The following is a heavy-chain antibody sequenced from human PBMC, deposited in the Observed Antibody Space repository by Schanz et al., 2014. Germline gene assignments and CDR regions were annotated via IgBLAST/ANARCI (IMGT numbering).Heavy chain of an antibody. CDR1: GGTFSSDT. CDR2: IVPIAGIT. Sequence: QVHLVQSGAEVKKPGSSVKVSCKASGGTFSSDTFSWVRQAPGQGLEWMGRIVPIAGITNYAQRFQGRVTITADKSSDTAYMELSSLRSEDTAVYYCAREVGLYDRGWFDPWGQGTLVTVPS. J-gene: IGHJ5*02. D-gene: IGHD3-22*01. CDR3: AREVGLYDRGWFDP. V-gene: IGHV1-69*08.